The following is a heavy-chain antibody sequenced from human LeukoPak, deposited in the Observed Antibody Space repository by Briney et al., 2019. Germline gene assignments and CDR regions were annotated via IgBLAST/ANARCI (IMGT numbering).Heavy chain of an antibody. V-gene: IGHV3-64*01. D-gene: IGHD1-20*01. CDR2: LSSNGRST. Sequence: GGSLRLSRAASGFTFSSYVMNWVRHAPGKGLEYVSALSSNGRSTYYVHSVKGRFTISRDNSKNTLYLQMGNVRAEDMAVYYCARGGMDNWIPLYDYWGQGTLVSVSS. CDR3: ARGGMDNWIPLYDY. CDR1: GFTFSSYV. J-gene: IGHJ4*02.